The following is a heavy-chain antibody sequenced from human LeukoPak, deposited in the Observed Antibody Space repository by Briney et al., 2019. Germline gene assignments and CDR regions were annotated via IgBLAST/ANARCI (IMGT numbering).Heavy chain of an antibody. CDR1: GGSFSGYY. Sequence: SETLSLTCAVYGGSFSGYYRSWIRQPPGKGLEWIGEINHSGSTNYNPSLKSRVTISVDTSKNQFSLKLSSVTAADTAVYYCAREVLRFLEWFPAYNWFDPWGQGTLVTVSS. D-gene: IGHD3-3*01. CDR2: INHSGST. V-gene: IGHV4-34*01. CDR3: AREVLRFLEWFPAYNWFDP. J-gene: IGHJ5*02.